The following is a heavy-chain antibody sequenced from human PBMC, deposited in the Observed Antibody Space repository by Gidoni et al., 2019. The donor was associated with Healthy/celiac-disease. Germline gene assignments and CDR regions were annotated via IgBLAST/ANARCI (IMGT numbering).Heavy chain of an antibody. CDR3: AKESLGGMDV. CDR1: GFTFDDYA. J-gene: IGHJ6*02. CDR2: ISWNSGSI. V-gene: IGHV3-9*01. Sequence: EVQLVESGGGLVQPGRSLRLSCAASGFTFDDYAMHWVRQAPGKGLEWVSGISWNSGSIGHADSVKGRFTISRDNAKNSLYLQMNSLRAEDTALYYCAKESLGGMDVWGQGTTVTVSS.